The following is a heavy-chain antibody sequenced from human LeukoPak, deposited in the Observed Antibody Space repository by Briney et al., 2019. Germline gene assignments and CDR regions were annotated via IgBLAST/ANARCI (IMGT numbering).Heavy chain of an antibody. V-gene: IGHV4-39*07. J-gene: IGHJ4*02. CDR3: ARDIKAGHASGYDYIDY. Sequence: SETLSLTCTVSGGSISSSSYYWGWIRQPPGKGLEWIGSIYYSGSTYYNPSLKSRVTISVDTSKNQLSLKLSSVTAADTAVYYCARDIKAGHASGYDYIDYWGQGTLVTVSS. CDR1: GGSISSSSYY. CDR2: IYYSGST. D-gene: IGHD5-12*01.